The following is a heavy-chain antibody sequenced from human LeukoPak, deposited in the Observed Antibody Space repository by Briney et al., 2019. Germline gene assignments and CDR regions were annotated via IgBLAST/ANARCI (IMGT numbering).Heavy chain of an antibody. Sequence: SETLSLTCTVSGASISSSNSYWGWIRQPPGKGLERIGSRFYSGNTYYNPSLKSRGTISVDTSKNQFSLKLSSVTAADTAVYYCARGYDSSGYPFESWGQGTLVTVSS. CDR2: RFYSGNT. J-gene: IGHJ4*02. CDR1: GASISSSNSY. D-gene: IGHD3-22*01. CDR3: ARGYDSSGYPFES. V-gene: IGHV4-39*01.